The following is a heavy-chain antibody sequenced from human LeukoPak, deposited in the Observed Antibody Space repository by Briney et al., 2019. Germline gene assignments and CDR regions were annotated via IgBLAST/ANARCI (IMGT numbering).Heavy chain of an antibody. J-gene: IGHJ6*03. CDR2: VSGADGTT. CDR1: GFTFSAYG. V-gene: IGHV3-23*01. D-gene: IGHD2-2*01. Sequence: GGSLRLSCAASGFTFSAYGMSWVRQSPRKGLEWVSGVSGADGTTYYADSVEGRFTISRDNSKSTLYLQMNNLRAEDTAVYYCAKHWSYCSTTSCFFNYYYYYMDVWGKGTTVTVSS. CDR3: AKHWSYCSTTSCFFNYYYYYMDV.